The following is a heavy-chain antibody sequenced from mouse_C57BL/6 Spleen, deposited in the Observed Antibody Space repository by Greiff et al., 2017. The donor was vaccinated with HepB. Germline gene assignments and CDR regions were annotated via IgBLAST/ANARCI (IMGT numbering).Heavy chain of an antibody. CDR3: ARYDGYYAMDY. J-gene: IGHJ4*01. V-gene: IGHV1-50*01. CDR2: IDPSDSYT. D-gene: IGHD2-3*01. Sequence: QVQLQQPGAELVKPGASVKLSCKASGYTFTSYWMQWVKQRPGQGLEWIGEIDPSDSYTNYNQKFKGKATLTVDTSSSTAYMQLSSLTSEDSAVYYWARYDGYYAMDYWGQGTSVTVSS. CDR1: GYTFTSYW.